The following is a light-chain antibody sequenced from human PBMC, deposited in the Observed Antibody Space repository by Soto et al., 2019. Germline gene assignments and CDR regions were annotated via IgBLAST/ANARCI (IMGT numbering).Light chain of an antibody. V-gene: IGKV1-5*01. CDR1: QNINIW. CDR2: EAS. J-gene: IGKJ5*01. CDR3: QQFNSYPIT. Sequence: IQMTQSPSTLSASVGDRVTITCRASQNINIWLAWYQQKPGKAPKLLIYEASNLQSGVPSRFSGSGSGTEFALTISGLQPDDFASYYCQQFNSYPITFGQGTRLEIK.